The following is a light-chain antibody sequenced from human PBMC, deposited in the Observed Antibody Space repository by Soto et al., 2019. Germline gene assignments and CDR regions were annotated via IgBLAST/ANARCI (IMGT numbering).Light chain of an antibody. CDR1: QSVSGSS. J-gene: IGKJ1*01. V-gene: IGKV3-20*01. CDR2: GAS. CDR3: QQYNSSWT. Sequence: ESGLTQSPGTLSMSPGERATLSCRASQSVSGSSLAWYQHKPGQAPRLLIYGASSRATGIPDRFSGSGSGTEFTLTISSLQPDDFATYYCQQYNSSWTFGQGAKV.